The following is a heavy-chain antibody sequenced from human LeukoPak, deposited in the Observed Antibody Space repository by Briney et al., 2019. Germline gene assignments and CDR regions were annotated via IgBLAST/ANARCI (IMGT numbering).Heavy chain of an antibody. D-gene: IGHD6-6*01. V-gene: IGHV4-4*08. CDR1: GGPISSFY. Sequence: TSETLSLTCTVSGGPISSFYWGWIRQPPGKGLEWIAYMYNSGSPTYHPSLQSRATISLDTSKNQFSLKLRSVTAADTAVYYCARGGQLADYWGQGTLVTVSS. J-gene: IGHJ4*02. CDR2: MYNSGSP. CDR3: ARGGQLADY.